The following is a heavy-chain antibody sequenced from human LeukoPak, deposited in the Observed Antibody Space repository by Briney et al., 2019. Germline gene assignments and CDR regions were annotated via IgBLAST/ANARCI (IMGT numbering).Heavy chain of an antibody. J-gene: IGHJ4*02. CDR1: GFSVSSNSAA. Sequence: SQTLSLTCAISGFSVSSNSAAWIWIRQSPSRGLEWLGRTYYRSDWYNDYALSVKSRMTINPDTSKNQFSLHLTSVTPEDTAVDYCATESGRFDYWGQGTLVTVSS. D-gene: IGHD3-3*01. CDR2: TYYRSDWYN. V-gene: IGHV6-1*01. CDR3: ATESGRFDY.